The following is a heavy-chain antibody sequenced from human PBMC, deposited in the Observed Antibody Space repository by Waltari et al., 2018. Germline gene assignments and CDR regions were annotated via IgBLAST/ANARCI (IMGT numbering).Heavy chain of an antibody. D-gene: IGHD3-10*01. Sequence: QVQLQESGPGLVKPSETLSLTCTVSGGSISSYYWSWIRQPAGKGLEWIGEINHSGSTHYNPSLKSRVTISVDTSKNQFSLKLSSVTAADTAVYYCASRRLLWFGELLLYYYMDVWGKGTTVTVSS. J-gene: IGHJ6*03. CDR2: INHSGST. CDR3: ASRRLLWFGELLLYYYMDV. CDR1: GGSISSYY. V-gene: IGHV4-59*12.